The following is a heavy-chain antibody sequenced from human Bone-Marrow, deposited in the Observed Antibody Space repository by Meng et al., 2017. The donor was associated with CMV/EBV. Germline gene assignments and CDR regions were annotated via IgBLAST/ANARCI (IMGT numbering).Heavy chain of an antibody. J-gene: IGHJ4*02. D-gene: IGHD5-12*01. Sequence: SVKVSCKASGGTFSSYAISWVRQAPGQGLEWMGGIIPILGIANYAQKFQGRVTITADKSTSTAYMELSSLRSEDTAVYYCARVVATQGPFDYWGQGTLVTVSS. CDR2: IIPILGIA. CDR1: GGTFSSYA. CDR3: ARVVATQGPFDY. V-gene: IGHV1-69*10.